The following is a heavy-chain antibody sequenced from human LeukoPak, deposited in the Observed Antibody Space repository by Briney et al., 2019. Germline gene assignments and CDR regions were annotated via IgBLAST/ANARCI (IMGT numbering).Heavy chain of an antibody. J-gene: IGHJ3*02. D-gene: IGHD3-10*01. Sequence: QPGGSLRLSCAASGFTFSSYGMHWVRQAPGKGLEWVAVIWYDGSNKYYVDSVKGRFTISRDNAQNSLYLQMNSLRAEDTAVYYCARAGLGSGNFGAFDIWGQGTMVTVSS. CDR3: ARAGLGSGNFGAFDI. V-gene: IGHV3-33*03. CDR2: IWYDGSNK. CDR1: GFTFSSYG.